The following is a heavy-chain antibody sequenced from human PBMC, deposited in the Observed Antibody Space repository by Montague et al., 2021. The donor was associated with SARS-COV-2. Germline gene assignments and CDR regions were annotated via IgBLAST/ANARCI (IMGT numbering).Heavy chain of an antibody. CDR2: ISYSGRT. V-gene: IGHV4-31*03. CDR1: GGSISSDDSY. D-gene: IGHD6-13*01. CDR3: ARMYVPAHGTSAASYCDY. Sequence: TLSLTCIVSGGSISSDDSYWTWIRQHPGKGLEWIGYISYSGRTSYNVSLKSRLTISADTSDNQFSLKLTSMTAADTAVYYCARMYVPAHGTSAASYCDYWGRGTLVTVSS. J-gene: IGHJ4*02.